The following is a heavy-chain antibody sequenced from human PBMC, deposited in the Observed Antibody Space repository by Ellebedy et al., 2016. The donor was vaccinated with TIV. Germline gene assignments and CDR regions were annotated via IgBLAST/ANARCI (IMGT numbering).Heavy chain of an antibody. CDR3: ARDQLVYCSSTSCYSGMDV. CDR1: GYTFTSYY. CDR2: INPSGGST. Sequence: ASVKVSCRASGYTFTSYYMHWVRQAPGQGLEWMGIINPSGGSTSYAQKFQGRVTMTRDTSTSTVYMELSSLRSEDTAVYYCARDQLVYCSSTSCYSGMDVWGQGTTVTVSS. V-gene: IGHV1-46*01. J-gene: IGHJ6*02. D-gene: IGHD2-2*01.